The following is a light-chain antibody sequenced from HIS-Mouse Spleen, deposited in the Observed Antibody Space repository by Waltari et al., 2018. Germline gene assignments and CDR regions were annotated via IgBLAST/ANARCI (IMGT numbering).Light chain of an antibody. Sequence: QSALTQPRSVSGSPGQSVTISCTGTSSDVGGYNYVSWYQQHPGKAPKLMIYDVSKRPSGVTDRFSGSKSGNTASLTISGLQAEDEADYYCCSYAGSYRVFGTGTKVTVL. V-gene: IGLV2-11*01. CDR1: SSDVGGYNY. CDR2: DVS. CDR3: CSYAGSYRV. J-gene: IGLJ1*01.